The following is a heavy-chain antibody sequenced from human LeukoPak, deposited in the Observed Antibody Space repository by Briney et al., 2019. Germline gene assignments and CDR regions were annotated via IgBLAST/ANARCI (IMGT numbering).Heavy chain of an antibody. CDR1: GFTFSSYE. D-gene: IGHD6-13*01. CDR2: ISSSGSTI. CDR3: ARDSSSWPYYFDY. J-gene: IGHJ4*02. V-gene: IGHV3-48*03. Sequence: GGSLRLSCAASGFTFSSYEMNWVRQAPGKGREWVSYISSSGSTIYYADSVKGRFTISRDNAKNSLYLQMNSLRAEDTAVYYCARDSSSWPYYFDYWGQGTLVTVSS.